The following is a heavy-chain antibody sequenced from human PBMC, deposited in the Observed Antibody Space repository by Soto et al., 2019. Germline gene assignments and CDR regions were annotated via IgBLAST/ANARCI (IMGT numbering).Heavy chain of an antibody. CDR1: GYTFTSYY. Sequence: GASVKVSCKASGYTFTSYYMHWVRQAPGQGLEWMGIINPSGGSTSYAQKFQGRVTMTRDTSTSTVYMELSSLRSEDTAVYYCARDMRDYYDSSGFHGGFDYWGQGTMVTVCS. J-gene: IGHJ4*02. CDR3: ARDMRDYYDSSGFHGGFDY. CDR2: INPSGGST. V-gene: IGHV1-46*01. D-gene: IGHD3-22*01.